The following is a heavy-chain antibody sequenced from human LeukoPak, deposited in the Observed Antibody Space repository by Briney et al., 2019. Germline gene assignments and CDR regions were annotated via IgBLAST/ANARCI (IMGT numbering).Heavy chain of an antibody. D-gene: IGHD3-16*01. CDR3: ARDDALGDNALDI. CDR1: GFTFSSYG. V-gene: IGHV3-33*01. CDR2: ILNDGSQE. J-gene: IGHJ3*02. Sequence: GGSLRLSCAASGFTFSSYGMPWVRQAPGKGLEWVAVILNDGSQEKYADPVKGRFTISRDNSKNTLFLQMNSLRAEDTAVYYCARDDALGDNALDIWGQGTMVTVSS.